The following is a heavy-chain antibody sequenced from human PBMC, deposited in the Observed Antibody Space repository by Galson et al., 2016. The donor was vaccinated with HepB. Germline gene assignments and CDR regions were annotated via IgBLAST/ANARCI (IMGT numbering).Heavy chain of an antibody. CDR1: GFSLSTPGVG. Sequence: PALVKPTQTLTLTCTFSGFSLSTPGVGVGWVRQPPGKALEWLANTYWDTGKRYNPSLRSRITRNKDTPKNEVVLTLANMDPAYTATYFCAHSRPDVLRFNWFDPWGQGTLVTVSS. J-gene: IGHJ5*02. CDR3: AHSRPDVLRFNWFDP. CDR2: TYWDTGK. V-gene: IGHV2-5*02. D-gene: IGHD3-3*01.